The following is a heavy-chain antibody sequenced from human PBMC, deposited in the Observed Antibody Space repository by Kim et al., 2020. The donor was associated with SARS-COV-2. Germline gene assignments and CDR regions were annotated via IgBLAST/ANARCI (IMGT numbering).Heavy chain of an antibody. CDR1: GFTFSSYG. Sequence: GGSLRLSCAASGFTFSSYGMHWVRQAPGKGLEWVAVISYDGSNKYYADSVKGRFTISRDNSKNTLYLQMNSLRAEDTAVYYCAKVRTYYDFWNNLGGYDSRSPFDYWGQGTLVTVSS. CDR3: AKVRTYYDFWNNLGGYDSRSPFDY. D-gene: IGHD3-3*01. V-gene: IGHV3-30*18. J-gene: IGHJ4*02. CDR2: ISYDGSNK.